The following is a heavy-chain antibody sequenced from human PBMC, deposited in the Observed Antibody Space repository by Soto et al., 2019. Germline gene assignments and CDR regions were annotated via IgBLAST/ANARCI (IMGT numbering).Heavy chain of an antibody. CDR1: GFLFTDYY. V-gene: IGHV3-11*06. J-gene: IGHJ4*02. CDR3: ARDLRFSSTNYFDF. CDR2: IDGSSDYT. D-gene: IGHD2-8*01. Sequence: GGSLRLSCTASGFLFTDYYMSWIRQPPGKGLEWLAYIDGSSDYTNSADSVKGRFTISRDNAKNSVFLQMNNHRADDTAVYYCARDLRFSSTNYFDFWGRGTLVTVSS.